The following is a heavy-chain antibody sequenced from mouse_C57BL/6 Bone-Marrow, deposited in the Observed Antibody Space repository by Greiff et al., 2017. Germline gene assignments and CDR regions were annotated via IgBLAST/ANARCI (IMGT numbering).Heavy chain of an antibody. D-gene: IGHD3-2*02. V-gene: IGHV5-17*01. CDR3: ARARQLRRTWFAY. Sequence: EVKLVESGGGLVKPGGSLKLSCAASGFTFSDYGMHWVRQAPEKGLEWVAYISSGSSTIYYADTVKGRFTISRDNAKNTLFLQMTSLRSEDTAMYYCARARQLRRTWFAYWGQGTLVTVSA. CDR2: ISSGSSTI. J-gene: IGHJ3*01. CDR1: GFTFSDYG.